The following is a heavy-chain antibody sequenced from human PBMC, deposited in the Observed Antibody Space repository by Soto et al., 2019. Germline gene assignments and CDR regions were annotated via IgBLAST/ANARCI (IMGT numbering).Heavy chain of an antibody. Sequence: QVQLVQSGAEEKKPGASVKVSCKASGYTFTGYAMHWVRQAPGQRLEWMGWINAGNGNTKYSQKFQGRVTITRDTSASAAYMELSSLSSEDTAVYYCASAVAVAADFDYWGQGTLVTVSS. CDR2: INAGNGNT. J-gene: IGHJ4*02. V-gene: IGHV1-3*05. CDR3: ASAVAVAADFDY. CDR1: GYTFTGYA. D-gene: IGHD6-19*01.